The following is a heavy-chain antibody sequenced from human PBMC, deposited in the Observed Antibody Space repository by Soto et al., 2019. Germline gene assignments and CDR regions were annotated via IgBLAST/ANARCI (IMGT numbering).Heavy chain of an antibody. CDR3: AKTVDVVPVAMCAFDI. Sequence: GGSLRLSCGSSGFIFSSYGMGWVRQAPGKGLEWVSYVSSSGDIIHYADSVKGQFTISRDNVKNTLYLEMNSLRAEDTAVYYCAKTVDVVPVAMCAFDIWGQGTMVTVSS. D-gene: IGHD2-2*01. J-gene: IGHJ3*02. CDR1: GFIFSSYG. CDR2: VSSSGDII. V-gene: IGHV3-48*01.